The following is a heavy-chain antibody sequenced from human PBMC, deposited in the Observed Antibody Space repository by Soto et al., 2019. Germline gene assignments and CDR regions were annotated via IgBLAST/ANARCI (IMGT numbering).Heavy chain of an antibody. J-gene: IGHJ5*02. CDR1: GFTVSSNY. CDR2: IYSGGST. Sequence: EVQLVESGGGLVQPGGSLRLSCAASGFTVSSNYMSWVRQATGKGLEWVSVIYSGGSTYYADSVNGRFTISRHNSKNTLYLQMNSLRAEDTAVHYCAREVGHGWFNPSGQGTLVTVSS. CDR3: AREVGHGWFNP. V-gene: IGHV3-53*04.